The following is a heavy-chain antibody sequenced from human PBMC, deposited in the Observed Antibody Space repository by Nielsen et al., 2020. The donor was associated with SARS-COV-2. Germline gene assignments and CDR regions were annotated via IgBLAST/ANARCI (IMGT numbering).Heavy chain of an antibody. CDR3: AREPAFYDILTGSYFDH. D-gene: IGHD3-9*01. Sequence: ASVKVSCKASGYTFTSYGISWVRQAPGQGLEWMGWISAYNANTNYAQKLQDRVSMTTDTSTSTAYMELRSLRSDDTAVYYCAREPAFYDILTGSYFDHWGQGTLITVSS. J-gene: IGHJ4*02. CDR1: GYTFTSYG. V-gene: IGHV1-18*01. CDR2: ISAYNANT.